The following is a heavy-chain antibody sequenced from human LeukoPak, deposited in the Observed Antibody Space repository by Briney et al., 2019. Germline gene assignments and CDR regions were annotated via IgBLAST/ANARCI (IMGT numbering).Heavy chain of an antibody. CDR1: GGTFSSYA. CDR3: ARSRGYYYDSSGYLNYFDY. Sequence: ASVKVSCKASGGTFSSYAISWVRQAPGQGLEWVGWISPYNANTNYAQKLQGRVTMTTDTSTSTAYMELRSLRSDDTAVYYCARSRGYYYDSSGYLNYFDYWGQGTLVTVSS. D-gene: IGHD3-22*01. V-gene: IGHV1-18*01. J-gene: IGHJ4*02. CDR2: ISPYNANT.